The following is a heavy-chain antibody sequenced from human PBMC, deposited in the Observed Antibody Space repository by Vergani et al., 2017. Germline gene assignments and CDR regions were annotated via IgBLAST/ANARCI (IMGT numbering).Heavy chain of an antibody. V-gene: IGHV3-11*05. Sequence: QVQLVESGGGLVKPGGSLRLSCAASGFTFSDYYMSWIRQAPGKGLEWVSYISSSSSYTNYAESVKGRFTISRDNAKNSLYLQMNSLRAEDTAVYYCARGSSVTTYVGNWFDPWGQGTLVTVSS. CDR2: ISSSSSYT. CDR1: GFTFSDYY. J-gene: IGHJ5*02. D-gene: IGHD4-17*01. CDR3: ARGSSVTTYVGNWFDP.